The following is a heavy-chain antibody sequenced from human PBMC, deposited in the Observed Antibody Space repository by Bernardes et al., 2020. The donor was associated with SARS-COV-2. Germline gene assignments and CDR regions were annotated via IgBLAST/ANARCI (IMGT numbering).Heavy chain of an antibody. CDR3: ARGGVKGWNYEADAFDI. J-gene: IGHJ3*02. D-gene: IGHD1-7*01. Sequence: SETLSLICAVYGGSLSGYYWNWIRQPAGKGLEWIGRIYTSGSTNYNPSLKSRVTMSVDTSKNQFSLKLTSVTAADTAVYYCARGGVKGWNYEADAFDIWGPGTMVTGSS. V-gene: IGHV4-59*10. CDR1: GGSLSGYY. CDR2: IYTSGST.